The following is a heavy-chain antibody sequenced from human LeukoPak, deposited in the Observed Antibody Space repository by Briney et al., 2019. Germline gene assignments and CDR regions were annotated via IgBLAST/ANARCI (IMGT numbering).Heavy chain of an antibody. V-gene: IGHV1-69*04. Sequence: SVKVSCKASGGTFSSYAISWVRQAPGQGLEWMGRIIPILGIANYAQKFQGRVTITADKSTSTAYMELSSLRSEDTAVYYCARDSGYSSSWFNWFDPWGQGTLVTVSS. J-gene: IGHJ5*02. D-gene: IGHD6-13*01. CDR2: IIPILGIA. CDR3: ARDSGYSSSWFNWFDP. CDR1: GGTFSSYA.